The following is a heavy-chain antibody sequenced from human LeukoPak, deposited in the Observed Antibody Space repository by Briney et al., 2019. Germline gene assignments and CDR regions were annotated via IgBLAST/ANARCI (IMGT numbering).Heavy chain of an antibody. CDR3: GRRGKNYGSGSYFLFDY. J-gene: IGHJ4*02. V-gene: IGHV5-51*01. CDR1: GYSFTSYW. Sequence: GESLKISCKGSGYSFTSYWIGWVRQMPGKGLEWMGSIYPGDSDTRYSPSFQGQVTISADKSISTAYLQWTSLKASDTALYYCGRRGKNYGSGSYFLFDYWGQGTLVTVSP. CDR2: IYPGDSDT. D-gene: IGHD3-10*01.